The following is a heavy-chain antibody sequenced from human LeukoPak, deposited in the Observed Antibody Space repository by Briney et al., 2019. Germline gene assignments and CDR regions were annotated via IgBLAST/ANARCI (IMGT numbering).Heavy chain of an antibody. V-gene: IGHV4-30-4*01. CDR3: ATSSLPTRYYYDSSGSRGAFDI. Sequence: SETLSLTCTVSGGSISSGDYYWSWIRQPPGKGLEWIGYIYYSGSTYYNPSLKSRVTISVDTSKNQFSLKLSSVTAADTAVYYCATSSLPTRYYYDSSGSRGAFDIWGQGTMVTVSS. CDR2: IYYSGST. D-gene: IGHD3-22*01. CDR1: GGSISSGDYY. J-gene: IGHJ3*02.